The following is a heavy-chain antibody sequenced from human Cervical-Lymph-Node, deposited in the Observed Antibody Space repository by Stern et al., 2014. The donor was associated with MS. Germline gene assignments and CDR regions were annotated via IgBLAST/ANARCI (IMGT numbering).Heavy chain of an antibody. CDR3: ASPGPHCTTTTSCYLAFEY. V-gene: IGHV3-21*01. J-gene: IGHJ4*02. D-gene: IGHD2-2*01. CDR2: ISSSGSYI. Sequence: EVQLVESGGGLVKPGGTLRLSCVASAFSFSDYAMNWVRPAPGKGLEWGASISSSGSYIYYGDSMEGRFTISRDNAKNSLYLHMKTLRAEDTAVYYCASPGPHCTTTTSCYLAFEYWGQGALVTVSS. CDR1: AFSFSDYA.